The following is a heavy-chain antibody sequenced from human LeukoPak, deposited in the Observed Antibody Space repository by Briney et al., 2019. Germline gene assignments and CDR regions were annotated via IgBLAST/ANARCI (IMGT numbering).Heavy chain of an antibody. CDR2: ISTDGRNV. Sequence: GGSLRLSCAASGFTFCSYWMHWVRHAPGKGLVRVSLISTDGRNVNYADSVKGRFTISRDNAKNTLYLQMNSLRAEDTAVYYCARATSFDYWGQGTLVTVSS. CDR3: ARATSFDY. CDR1: GFTFCSYW. V-gene: IGHV3-74*01. D-gene: IGHD5-12*01. J-gene: IGHJ4*02.